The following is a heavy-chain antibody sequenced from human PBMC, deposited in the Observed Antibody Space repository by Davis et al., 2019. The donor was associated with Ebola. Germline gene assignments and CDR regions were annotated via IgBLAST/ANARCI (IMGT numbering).Heavy chain of an antibody. CDR3: AREGDYYDSSGYYGY. D-gene: IGHD3-22*01. CDR2: ISSSSTYI. J-gene: IGHJ4*02. Sequence: GESLKISCAASGFTFSTYSVNWVRQAPGRGLEWVSYISSSSTYIYYSDSVKGRFTISRDNAKNSLYLQMNSLRDEDTAVYYCAREGDYYDSSGYYGYWGQGTLVTVSS. V-gene: IGHV3-21*01. CDR1: GFTFSTYS.